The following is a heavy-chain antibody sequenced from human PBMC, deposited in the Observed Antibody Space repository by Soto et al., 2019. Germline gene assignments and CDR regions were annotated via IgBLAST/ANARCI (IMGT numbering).Heavy chain of an antibody. CDR3: ARKSSSSSWFDP. CDR2: ISTYNGNT. V-gene: IGHV1-18*01. CDR1: GYTFHTYG. J-gene: IGHJ5*02. D-gene: IGHD6-6*01. Sequence: QVQLVQSGAEVKKPGASVKVSCKASGYTFHTYGITWVRQAPGQGLEWMGWISTYNGNTEYVQKFQDRVTMTTDPSTRTADMELRSLRSDDTAVYYCARKSSSSSWFDPWGQGTLVTVSS.